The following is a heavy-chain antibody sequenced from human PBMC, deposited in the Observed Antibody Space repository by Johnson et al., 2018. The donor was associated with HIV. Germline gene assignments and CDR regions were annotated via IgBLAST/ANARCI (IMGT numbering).Heavy chain of an antibody. Sequence: VQLVESGGGLVQPDRSLRLSCAASGFTFGDYAMHWVRQGPGKGLEWVSSISWNSVSIGYADSVKGRFTISRDNSKNTLYLQMNSLRAEDTAVYYCAKDPRHGGDAFDIWGQGTMVTVSS. D-gene: IGHD3-10*01. CDR2: ISWNSVSI. CDR3: AKDPRHGGDAFDI. V-gene: IGHV3-9*01. J-gene: IGHJ3*02. CDR1: GFTFGDYA.